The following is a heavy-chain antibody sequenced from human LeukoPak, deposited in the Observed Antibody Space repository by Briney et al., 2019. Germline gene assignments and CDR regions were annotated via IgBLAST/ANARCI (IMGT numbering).Heavy chain of an antibody. CDR1: GFTFSSYS. CDR2: IGSDSTYI. J-gene: IGHJ4*02. Sequence: PGGSLRLSCAASGFTFSSYSMNWVRQAPGKGLEWVSSIGSDSTYIYYTDSVKGRFTISRDNAQNSLFLQMNSLRDEDTAVYYCVRDRSPGTGIVRLDYWGQGTLVTVSS. V-gene: IGHV3-21*01. CDR3: VRDRSPGTGIVRLDY. D-gene: IGHD5-18*01.